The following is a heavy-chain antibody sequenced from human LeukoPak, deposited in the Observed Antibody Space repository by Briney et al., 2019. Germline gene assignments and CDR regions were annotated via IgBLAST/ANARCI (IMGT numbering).Heavy chain of an antibody. D-gene: IGHD2-15*01. Sequence: GGSLRLSCAASAFTFSDYYMSWIRQAPGKGLEWVSHISSSGSIIYYADSVKGRFTISRDNAKNSLYLQMHSLRAEDTAVYYCAARPGEVAVPYDYWGQGTLVTVSS. CDR2: ISSSGSII. CDR3: AARPGEVAVPYDY. J-gene: IGHJ4*02. V-gene: IGHV3-11*01. CDR1: AFTFSDYY.